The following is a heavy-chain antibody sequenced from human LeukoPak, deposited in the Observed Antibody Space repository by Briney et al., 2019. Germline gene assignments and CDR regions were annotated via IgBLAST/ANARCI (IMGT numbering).Heavy chain of an antibody. J-gene: IGHJ4*02. Sequence: GGSLRLSCAASGFTFSSYDMHWVRQATGKGLEWVSVIGTAGDTYYPGSVKGRFSISRDNSKNTVFLQMNSLRAEDTAVYFCVRDSTISGWYELGYWGLGTLVTVSS. CDR1: GFTFSSYD. CDR2: IGTAGDT. D-gene: IGHD6-19*01. CDR3: VRDSTISGWYELGY. V-gene: IGHV3-13*01.